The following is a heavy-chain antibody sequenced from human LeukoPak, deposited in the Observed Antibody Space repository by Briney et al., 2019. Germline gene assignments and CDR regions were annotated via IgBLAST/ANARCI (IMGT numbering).Heavy chain of an antibody. Sequence: ASVKVSCKASGYSFIGYYIHWLRQAPGQGLEWMGWINPYSDDTNYARKFQDRVTLTRDTSISTAYMELTRLTSDDTALYYCARTLSSGWDRWGQGTLVTVSS. CDR2: INPYSDDT. J-gene: IGHJ5*02. V-gene: IGHV1-2*02. CDR3: ARTLSSGWDR. D-gene: IGHD6-19*01. CDR1: GYSFIGYY.